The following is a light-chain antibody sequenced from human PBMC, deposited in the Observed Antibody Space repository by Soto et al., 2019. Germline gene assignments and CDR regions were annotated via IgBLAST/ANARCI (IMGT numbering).Light chain of an antibody. CDR3: SSYAGSSTFVV. Sequence: QSALTQPASVSGSPGQSITISCTGTSSDVGGYNYVSWYQQHPGKAPKLVIYEVTKRPSGVSNRFSGSKSGNTASLTISGLQAEDEADYYCSSYAGSSTFVVFGGGTKLTVL. CDR1: SSDVGGYNY. CDR2: EVT. J-gene: IGLJ2*01. V-gene: IGLV2-23*02.